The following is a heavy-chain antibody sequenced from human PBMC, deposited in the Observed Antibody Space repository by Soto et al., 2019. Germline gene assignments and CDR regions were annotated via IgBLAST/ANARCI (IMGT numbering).Heavy chain of an antibody. CDR2: IYYSGST. V-gene: IGHV4-39*01. CDR1: GGSISSSSYY. CDR3: ARQIRDWFDP. Sequence: SETLSLTCTVSGGSISSSSYYWGWIRQPPGKGLEWIGSIYYSGSTYYNPSLKSRVTISVDTSKDQFSLKLSSATAADTAVYYCARQIRDWFDPWGQGTPVTVSS. J-gene: IGHJ5*02.